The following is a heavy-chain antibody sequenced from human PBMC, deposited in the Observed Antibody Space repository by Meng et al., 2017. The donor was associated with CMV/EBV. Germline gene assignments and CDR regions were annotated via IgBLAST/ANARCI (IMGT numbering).Heavy chain of an antibody. CDR3: ARGYSAYDYRGANWFDP. CDR1: LTFRSYA. V-gene: IGHV3-30*04. CDR2: ISYDGSNK. D-gene: IGHD5-12*01. Sequence: LTFRSYAMNWVRQAPGKGLEWVTIISYDGSNKYYAGSVKGRFTSSRDNSNNTLYLQMNSLRAEDTAVYYCARGYSAYDYRGANWFDPWGQGTLVTVSS. J-gene: IGHJ5*02.